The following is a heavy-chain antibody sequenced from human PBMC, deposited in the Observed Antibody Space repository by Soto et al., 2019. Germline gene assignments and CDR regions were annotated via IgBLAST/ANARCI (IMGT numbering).Heavy chain of an antibody. CDR3: AHDSNGLYGMDV. J-gene: IGHJ6*02. CDR1: GFSRSTTGVG. CDR2: IYWDDDK. Sequence: QITLKESGPTLVKPTQTLTLTCTFSGFSRSTTGVGVRWIRQPPGTALEWLALIYWDDDKRYRPSLKRRLTLTQDASKNQVVLIMTNMDPVDTVTYFCAHDSNGLYGMDVWGQVTTVTVSS. V-gene: IGHV2-5*02. D-gene: IGHD3-22*01.